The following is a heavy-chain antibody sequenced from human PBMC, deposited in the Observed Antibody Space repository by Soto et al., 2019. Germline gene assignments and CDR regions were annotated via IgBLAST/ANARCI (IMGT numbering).Heavy chain of an antibody. CDR1: AGSISSGGYA. CDR2: IYHSGYT. CDR3: ARDSLTGNYFDP. J-gene: IGHJ5*02. D-gene: IGHD1-7*01. V-gene: IGHV4-30-2*01. Sequence: QMRLQESGSGLVKPSQTLSLTCAVSAGSISSGGYAWNWIRQPPGKGLEWIGYIYHSGYTSYNPSLKNRVTISVDKSKNQFSLTLSFVTAADTAVYYCARDSLTGNYFDPWGQGTLVTVSS.